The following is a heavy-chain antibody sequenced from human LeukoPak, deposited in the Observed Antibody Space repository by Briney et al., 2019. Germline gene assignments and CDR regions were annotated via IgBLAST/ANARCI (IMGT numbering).Heavy chain of an antibody. J-gene: IGHJ4*02. D-gene: IGHD6-13*01. CDR3: ARDLGEGSSWPHIDY. CDR1: GFTFSDYY. CDR2: ISSSGSTI. V-gene: IGHV3-11*04. Sequence: PGGSLRLSCAASGFTFSDYYMSWIRQAPGKGLEWVSYISSSGSTIYYADSVKGRFTISRDNAKNSLYLQMNSLRAEDTAVYYCARDLGEGSSWPHIDYWGQGTLVTVSS.